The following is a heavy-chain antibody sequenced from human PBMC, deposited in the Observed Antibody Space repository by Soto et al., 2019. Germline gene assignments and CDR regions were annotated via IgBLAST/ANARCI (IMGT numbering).Heavy chain of an antibody. Sequence: EVQLLESGGGLVQPGGSLRLSCAASGFTFSSYAMWWVRQAPGKGLECVSAISGGGETTYYADSVKGRFTISRDNSKNILYLQMNSLRAEDTAVYYCAFNSGSGSYYFDYWGQGTLVTVSS. CDR2: ISGGGETT. D-gene: IGHD3-10*01. V-gene: IGHV3-23*01. CDR3: AFNSGSGSYYFDY. J-gene: IGHJ4*02. CDR1: GFTFSSYA.